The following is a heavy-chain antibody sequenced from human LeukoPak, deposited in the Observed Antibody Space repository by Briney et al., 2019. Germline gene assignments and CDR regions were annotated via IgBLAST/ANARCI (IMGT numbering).Heavy chain of an antibody. J-gene: IGHJ6*02. V-gene: IGHV3-74*01. CDR1: GFTFTTYW. CDR3: ARDAVDTANAV. D-gene: IGHD5-18*01. Sequence: GGSLRLSCAASGFTFTTYWMHWVRQAPGKGLVWVSHINSDGSITSYADSVQGRFTISRDNAKNTLYLQMNSLRAEDTAVYYCARDAVDTANAVWGQGTTVTVSS. CDR2: INSDGSIT.